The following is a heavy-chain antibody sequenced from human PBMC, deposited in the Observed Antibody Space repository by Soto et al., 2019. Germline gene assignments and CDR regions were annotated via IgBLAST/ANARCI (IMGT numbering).Heavy chain of an antibody. D-gene: IGHD3-22*01. J-gene: IGHJ4*02. CDR2: IWYDGSNK. Sequence: QVQLVESGGGVVQPGRSLGLSCAASGFTFSSYGMHWVRQAPGKGLEWVAVIWYDGSNKYYADSVKGRFTISRDNSKNTLYLQMNSLRAEDTAVYYCAREDFDHSSGYYWRSFDYWGQGTLVTVSS. CDR1: GFTFSSYG. V-gene: IGHV3-33*01. CDR3: AREDFDHSSGYYWRSFDY.